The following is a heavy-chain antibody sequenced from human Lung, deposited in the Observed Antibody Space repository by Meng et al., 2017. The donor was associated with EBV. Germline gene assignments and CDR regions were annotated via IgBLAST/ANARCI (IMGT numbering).Heavy chain of an antibody. V-gene: IGHV4-4*02. CDR3: ATQESRDGHNPY. CDR2: MYHSGTT. Sequence: QRTGSGPGLVKPSGTLSLTCFVSGGSISSSYWWTWVRQSPGKGLEWIGEMYHSGTTNYNPSLKSRVTISMGKSNNQLSLKLNSVTAADTAVYYCATQESRDGHNPYWGQGTLVTVSS. J-gene: IGHJ4*02. D-gene: IGHD5-24*01. CDR1: GGSISSSYW.